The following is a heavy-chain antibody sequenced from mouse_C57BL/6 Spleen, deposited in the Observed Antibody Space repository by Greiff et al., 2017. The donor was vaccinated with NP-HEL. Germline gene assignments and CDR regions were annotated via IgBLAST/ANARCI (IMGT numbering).Heavy chain of an antibody. CDR3: ARGDGSSPYYAMDY. D-gene: IGHD1-1*01. CDR2: IYPRSGNT. CDR1: GYTFTSYG. Sequence: QVQLQQSGAELARPGASVKLSCKASGYTFTSYGISWVKQRTGQGLEWIGEIYPRSGNTYYNEKFKGKATLTADKSSSTAYMELRSLTSEDSAVYFCARGDGSSPYYAMDYWGQGTSVTVSS. J-gene: IGHJ4*01. V-gene: IGHV1-81*01.